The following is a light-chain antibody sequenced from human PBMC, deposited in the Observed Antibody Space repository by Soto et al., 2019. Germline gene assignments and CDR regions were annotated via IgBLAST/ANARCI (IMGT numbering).Light chain of an antibody. J-gene: IGKJ4*01. V-gene: IGKV1-12*01. CDR1: QDVGSW. Sequence: DIQMTQSPSSVSASVGDTVTITCRAGQDVGSWLAWYQLKPGTAPKLLIHGASSLQSGVPSRFSASGTGTDFTLTITSLQPEDFASYYCQQANSFPLSFGGGTKVEIK. CDR2: GAS. CDR3: QQANSFPLS.